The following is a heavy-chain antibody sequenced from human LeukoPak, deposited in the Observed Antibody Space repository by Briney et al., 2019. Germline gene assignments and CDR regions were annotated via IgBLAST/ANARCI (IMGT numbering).Heavy chain of an antibody. CDR3: AVGITAPGTFFDN. J-gene: IGHJ4*02. CDR1: GFTFSCYA. CDR2: ISSSSSYM. D-gene: IGHD6-13*01. V-gene: IGHV3-21*01. Sequence: PGGSLRLSCAASGFTFSCYAMNWVRQAPGKGLEWVSSISSSSSYMYYADSVKGRFTISRDNAKKSQYLQMNSLRAEDTAVYYCAVGITAPGTFFDNWGQGTLVTVSS.